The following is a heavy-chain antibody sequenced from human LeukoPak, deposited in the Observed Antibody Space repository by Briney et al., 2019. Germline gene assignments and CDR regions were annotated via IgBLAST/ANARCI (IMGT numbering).Heavy chain of an antibody. Sequence: PSGTLSLTCAVSGGSISSSNWWSWVRQPPGKGLEWIGEIYHSGSTNYNPSLKSRVTISVDKSKNQFSLKLSSVTAADTAVYYCARHDPPWLLAGLEYFQHWGQGTLVTVSS. CDR2: IYHSGST. V-gene: IGHV4-4*02. CDR1: GGSISSSNW. CDR3: ARHDPPWLLAGLEYFQH. J-gene: IGHJ1*01. D-gene: IGHD3-9*01.